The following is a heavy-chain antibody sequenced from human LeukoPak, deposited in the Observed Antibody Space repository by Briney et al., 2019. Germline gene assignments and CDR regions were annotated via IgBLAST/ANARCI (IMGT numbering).Heavy chain of an antibody. V-gene: IGHV1-18*01. CDR2: ISPHNGNA. D-gene: IGHD5-24*01. Sequence: ASVKVSCKASGYNFFTYGITWVRQAPGQGLEWMGWISPHNGNANYAQKFQDRVIMTTDTSTNTAFMELSSLRSEDTAVYYCARVVVRDGYNYYFDYWGQGTLVTVSS. J-gene: IGHJ4*02. CDR3: ARVVVRDGYNYYFDY. CDR1: GYNFFTYG.